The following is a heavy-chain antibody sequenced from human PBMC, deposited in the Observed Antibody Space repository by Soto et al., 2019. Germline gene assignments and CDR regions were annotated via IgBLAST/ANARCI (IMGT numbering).Heavy chain of an antibody. D-gene: IGHD4-17*01. CDR3: ARSRSPDYGYYFGMDV. J-gene: IGHJ6*02. Sequence: ASVKVSCKASGCTFSNYAMSWVRQATGQGLEWMGGIIPMFGTPNYAQKFQGRVTTTADESTNTAYMELSSLRSEDTAVYYCARSRSPDYGYYFGMDVWGQGTTVTVSS. CDR1: GCTFSNYA. V-gene: IGHV1-69*13. CDR2: IIPMFGTP.